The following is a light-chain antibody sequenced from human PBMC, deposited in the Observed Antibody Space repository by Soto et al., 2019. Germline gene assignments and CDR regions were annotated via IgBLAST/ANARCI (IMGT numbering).Light chain of an antibody. J-gene: IGKJ3*01. CDR3: HYHDSSPVFA. CDR1: QNVTSTY. V-gene: IGKV3-20*01. CDR2: AAF. Sequence: VLTQSPGTLCLSPGERASLSCRAGQNVTSTYLAWYQQRPGQPPRLLIYAAFSRATGDPDRFSASGSGTEFTLTITRLEPEDFAVYYCHYHDSSPVFAFGPGTKVDIK.